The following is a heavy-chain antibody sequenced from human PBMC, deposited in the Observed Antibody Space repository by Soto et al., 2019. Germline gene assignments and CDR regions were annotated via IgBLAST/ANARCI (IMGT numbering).Heavy chain of an antibody. D-gene: IGHD6-19*01. CDR3: ARSFGWYAIDQ. CDR1: SASIISEQR. J-gene: IGHJ4*02. Sequence: QMQLQESGPGLVKPSETLSLTCAVSSASIISEQRWSWVRQPPGKGLEWIGEIHHSGSTNNNPSLRSRVTMSVDKSKNQFSLNLNAVTAADTAVYYCARSFGWYAIDQWGQGNLVIVSS. V-gene: IGHV4-4*02. CDR2: IHHSGST.